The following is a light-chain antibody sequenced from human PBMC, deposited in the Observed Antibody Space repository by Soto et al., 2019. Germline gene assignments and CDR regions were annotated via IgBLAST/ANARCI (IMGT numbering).Light chain of an antibody. V-gene: IGLV2-14*01. Sequence: QSALTQPASVSGSPGQSITISCTGTSSDVGGYNYVSWYQQHPGEAPKLLIYDVSNRPSGISDRFSGSKSANTASLTVSGLQAEDEADYYCSSYSSSSTSVVFGGGTKLTVL. CDR1: SSDVGGYNY. CDR2: DVS. CDR3: SSYSSSSTSVV. J-gene: IGLJ2*01.